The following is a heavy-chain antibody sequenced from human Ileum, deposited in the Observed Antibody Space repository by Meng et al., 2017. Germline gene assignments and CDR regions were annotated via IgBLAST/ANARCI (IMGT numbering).Heavy chain of an antibody. V-gene: IGHV4-61*01. CDR3: ARFYGSGTFEVHDY. Sequence: QGQLQEPGPGLGRPSETLYLTCNVSGGSVSSASYYWSWIRQPPWKGLDWIGLIHYSGSRNYNPSLKSRVTMSVDTSKNQVSLRLTSVTAADTAVYYCARFYGSGTFEVHDYWGQGTLVTVSS. J-gene: IGHJ4*02. D-gene: IGHD3-10*01. CDR2: IHYSGSR. CDR1: GGSVSSASYY.